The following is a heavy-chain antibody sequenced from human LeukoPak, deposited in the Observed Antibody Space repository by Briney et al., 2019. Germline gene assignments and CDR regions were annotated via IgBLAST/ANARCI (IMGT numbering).Heavy chain of an antibody. J-gene: IGHJ4*02. CDR2: ISSSSGYI. V-gene: IGHV3-21*01. CDR3: ARDRAYDILTGYYHI. CDR1: GLTFNTYS. Sequence: GGSLRLSCVDSGLTFNTYSMNWVRRAPGRGLEWVASISSSSGYIYYADSVKGRFTISRDNAKNSLYLQMNSLRAEDTAVYYCARDRAYDILTGYYHIWGQGTLVTVSS. D-gene: IGHD3-9*01.